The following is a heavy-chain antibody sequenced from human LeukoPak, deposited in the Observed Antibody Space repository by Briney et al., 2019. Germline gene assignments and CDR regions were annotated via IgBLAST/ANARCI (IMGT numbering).Heavy chain of an antibody. V-gene: IGHV4-59*08. Sequence: SETLSLTCTVSGGSISSYYWSWIRQPPGKGLEWIGSIYHSGSTYYNPSLKSRVTISVDTSKNQFSLKLSSVTAADTAVYYCARAGQGCSGGSCYSIYYYYYMDVWGKGTTVTVSS. CDR2: IYHSGST. J-gene: IGHJ6*03. CDR3: ARAGQGCSGGSCYSIYYYYYMDV. CDR1: GGSISSYY. D-gene: IGHD2-15*01.